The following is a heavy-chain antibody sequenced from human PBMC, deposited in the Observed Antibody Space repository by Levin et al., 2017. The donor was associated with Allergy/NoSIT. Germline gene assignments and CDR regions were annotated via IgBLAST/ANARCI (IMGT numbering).Heavy chain of an antibody. Sequence: KVGESLKISCKASGYSFTNNWIGWVRQMPGKGLEWMGIIYPDDSDARYSPSFQGRVTFSADKSIRTAYLQWTNLKASDTAMFFCARRAWGPAGADPYYFDYWGQGTLVTVSS. V-gene: IGHV5-51*01. D-gene: IGHD1-26*01. CDR3: ARRAWGPAGADPYYFDY. CDR1: GYSFTNNW. CDR2: IYPDDSDA. J-gene: IGHJ4*02.